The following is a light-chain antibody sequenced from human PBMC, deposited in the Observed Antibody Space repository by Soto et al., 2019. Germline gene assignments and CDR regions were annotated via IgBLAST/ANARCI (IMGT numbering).Light chain of an antibody. CDR2: AAS. CDR3: QQYYSYPALT. V-gene: IGKV1-8*01. CDR1: QGISSY. J-gene: IGKJ4*01. Sequence: AIRMTQSPSSFSASTGDRVTITCRASQGISSYLAWYQQKPGKAPKLLIYAASTLQSGVPSRFSGSGSGTDFTLTISCLQSEDFATYYCQQYYSYPALTFGGGTKVXXK.